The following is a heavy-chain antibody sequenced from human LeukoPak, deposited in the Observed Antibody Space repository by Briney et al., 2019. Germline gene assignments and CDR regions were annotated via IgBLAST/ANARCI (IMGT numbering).Heavy chain of an antibody. J-gene: IGHJ4*02. D-gene: IGHD3-3*01. V-gene: IGHV3-9*01. CDR2: ISWNSGSI. CDR3: ATLKALRFLEWLSFDY. CDR1: GFTFDDYA. Sequence: GGSLRLSCAASGFTFDDYAMHWVRQAPGKGLGGVSGISWNSGSIGYADSVKGRFTISRDNAKNSLYLQMNSLRAEDTAVYYCATLKALRFLEWLSFDYWGQGTLVTVSS.